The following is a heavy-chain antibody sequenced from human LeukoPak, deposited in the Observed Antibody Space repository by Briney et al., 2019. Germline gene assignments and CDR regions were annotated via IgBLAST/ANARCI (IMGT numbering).Heavy chain of an antibody. CDR3: ASELTPGIAAAGTTDY. D-gene: IGHD6-13*01. CDR2: ISSSSSYI. CDR1: GFTFDDYG. V-gene: IGHV3-21*01. Sequence: GGSLRLSCAASGFTFDDYGMSWVRQAPGKGLEWVPSISSSSSYIYYADSVKGRFTISRDNAKNSLYLQMNSLRAEDTAVYYCASELTPGIAAAGTTDYWGQGTLVTVSS. J-gene: IGHJ4*02.